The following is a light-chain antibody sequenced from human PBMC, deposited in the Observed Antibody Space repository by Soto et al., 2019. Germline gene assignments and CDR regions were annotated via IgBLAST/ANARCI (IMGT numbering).Light chain of an antibody. CDR1: QSVSSSY. CDR3: QQYDSSLGPT. V-gene: IGKV3-20*01. Sequence: EIVLTQSPGTLSLSPGERATLSCRASQSVSSSYLAWYQQKPGQAPRPLIYGASSRATGIPDRFSGSGSGTDFTLTISRLEPEDFAVYYCQQYDSSLGPTFGGGTKVEIK. J-gene: IGKJ4*01. CDR2: GAS.